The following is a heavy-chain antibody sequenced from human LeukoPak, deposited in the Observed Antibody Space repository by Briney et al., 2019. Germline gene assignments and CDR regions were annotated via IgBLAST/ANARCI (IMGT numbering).Heavy chain of an antibody. D-gene: IGHD4-23*01. CDR3: ARRVQDGGKTRWSDP. CDR2: IYPGDSNT. Sequence: GAPLKISCKASEYSSSNDWIAWWRQMPGKGLMGMGRIYPGDSNTRYSPSFQGHVTISADKSLRTAYLQWRSLRASDTAMYYCARRVQDGGKTRWSDPWGQGTLVTVSS. CDR1: EYSSSNDW. V-gene: IGHV5-51*01. J-gene: IGHJ5*02.